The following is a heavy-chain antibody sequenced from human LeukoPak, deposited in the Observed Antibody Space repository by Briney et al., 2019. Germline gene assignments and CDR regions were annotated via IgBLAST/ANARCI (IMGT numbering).Heavy chain of an antibody. Sequence: GGSLRLSCAASGFTFSSYWMHWVRHAPGKGLVWVSRINTDGSSTSYADSVKGRFTISRDNAKNTLYLQMNSLRGEDTAVYYCATLMTTVTTDDYRGQGTLVTVSS. J-gene: IGHJ4*02. CDR1: GFTFSSYW. D-gene: IGHD4-17*01. V-gene: IGHV3-74*01. CDR3: ATLMTTVTTDDY. CDR2: INTDGSST.